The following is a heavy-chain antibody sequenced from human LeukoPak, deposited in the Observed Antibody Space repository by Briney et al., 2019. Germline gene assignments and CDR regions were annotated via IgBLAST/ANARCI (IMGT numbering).Heavy chain of an antibody. J-gene: IGHJ6*03. CDR2: IYTSGST. CDR3: ARDRAVRGVAYYYYYYMDV. CDR1: GGSISSGSYY. D-gene: IGHD3-10*01. V-gene: IGHV4-61*02. Sequence: SETLSLTCTVSGGSISSGSYYWSWIRQPAGKGLEWIGRIYTSGSTNYNPSLKSRVTISVDTSKNQFSLKLSSVTAADTAVYYCARDRAVRGVAYYYYYYMDVWGKGTTVTISS.